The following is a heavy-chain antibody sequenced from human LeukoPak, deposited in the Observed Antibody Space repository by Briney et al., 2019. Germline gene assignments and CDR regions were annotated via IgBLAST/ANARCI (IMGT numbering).Heavy chain of an antibody. D-gene: IGHD2-2*01. CDR1: GYSFTTYW. Sequence: GEPLKISCKGSGYSFTTYWIGWVRQMPGKGLEWMGIIYPGDSETRYSPSFQGQATISVDKSISTAYLQWSNLKASDSAVYYCARQYCSISRCYYVDYWGQGALVTVSS. V-gene: IGHV5-51*01. CDR2: IYPGDSET. CDR3: ARQYCSISRCYYVDY. J-gene: IGHJ4*02.